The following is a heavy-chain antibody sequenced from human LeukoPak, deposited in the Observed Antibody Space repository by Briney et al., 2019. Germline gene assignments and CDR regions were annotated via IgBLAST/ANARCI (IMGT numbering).Heavy chain of an antibody. CDR3: AKAGRLQAVAGWIDY. Sequence: GGPLRPPVAPSGFTFPNFVISGAAKRPGKGRDGFSSIGGGTTTYYADYVKGRFTISRDNSKNTLYLQMNSLRAEDTAIYYCAKAGRLQAVAGWIDYWGQGTLVTVS. CDR1: GFTFPNFV. CDR2: IGGGTTT. J-gene: IGHJ4*02. V-gene: IGHV3-23*01. D-gene: IGHD6-19*01.